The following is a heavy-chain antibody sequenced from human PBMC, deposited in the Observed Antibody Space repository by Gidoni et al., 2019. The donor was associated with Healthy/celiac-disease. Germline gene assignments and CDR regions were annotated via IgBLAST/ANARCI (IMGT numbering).Heavy chain of an antibody. CDR3: ARDYRFLENSYAFDI. Sequence: QVQLVESGGGVVQPGRSLRLSCAASGFTFSSYGMHWVRQAPGKGLEWVAVIWYDGSNKYYADSVKGRFTISRDNSKNTLYLQMNSLRAEDTAVYYCARDYRFLENSYAFDIWGQGTMVTVSS. D-gene: IGHD3-3*01. CDR2: IWYDGSNK. V-gene: IGHV3-33*01. J-gene: IGHJ3*02. CDR1: GFTFSSYG.